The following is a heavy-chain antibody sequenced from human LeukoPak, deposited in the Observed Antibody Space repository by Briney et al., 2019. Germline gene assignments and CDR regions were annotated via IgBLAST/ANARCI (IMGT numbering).Heavy chain of an antibody. CDR2: ISYDGSNK. J-gene: IGHJ4*02. CDR3: ARDFCSSTSCYSL. CDR1: GFTFSSYA. D-gene: IGHD2-2*01. V-gene: IGHV3-30-3*01. Sequence: GGSLRLSCAASGFTFSSYAMHWVRQAPGKGLEWVAVISYDGSNKYYADSVKGRFTISRDNSKNTLYLQMNSLRAEDTAVYYCARDFCSSTSCYSLWGQGTLVTVSS.